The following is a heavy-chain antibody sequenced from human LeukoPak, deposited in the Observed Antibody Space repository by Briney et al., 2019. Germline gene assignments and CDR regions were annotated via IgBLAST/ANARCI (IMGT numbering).Heavy chain of an antibody. CDR1: GGSISSYY. J-gene: IGHJ4*02. D-gene: IGHD5-18*01. CDR2: IYYSGST. V-gene: IGHV4-39*01. CDR3: ARQIGGYSYGYNS. Sequence: PSETLSLTCTVSGGSISSYYWGWIRQPPGKGLEWIGSIYYSGSTYYNPSLKSRVTISIDTSKNQFSLELSSVTAADTALYYCARQIGGYSYGYNSWGQGTLVTVSS.